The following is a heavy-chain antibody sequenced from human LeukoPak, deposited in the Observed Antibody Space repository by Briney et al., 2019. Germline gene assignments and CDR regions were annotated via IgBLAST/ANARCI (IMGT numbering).Heavy chain of an antibody. CDR1: GGSFSGYY. D-gene: IGHD1-26*01. CDR3: ARIVGPTEYYFDY. CDR2: INHSGST. V-gene: IGHV4-34*01. J-gene: IGHJ4*02. Sequence: SETLSLTCAVYGGSFSGYYWGWIRQPPVKGLEWIGEINHSGSTNYNPSLKSRVTISVDTSKNQFSLKLSSVPAADTAVYYCARIVGPTEYYFDYWGQGTLVTVSS.